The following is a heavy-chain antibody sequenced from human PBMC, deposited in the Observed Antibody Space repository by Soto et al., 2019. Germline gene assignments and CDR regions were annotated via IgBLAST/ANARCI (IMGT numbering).Heavy chain of an antibody. CDR2: VYYTGFT. J-gene: IGHJ5*02. CDR3: ARLPVVVIALGYFDP. Sequence: QLQLQESGPGLVKPSETLSLTCTVSGDSISSSYYWGWVRQPPGKGLECIGAVYYTGFTYYNPSLKSRLTISLDTSQNQFSLRLSSVTAADTAIYYYARLPVVVIALGYFDPWGPGTLVTVSS. V-gene: IGHV4-39*01. D-gene: IGHD2-21*01. CDR1: GDSISSSYY.